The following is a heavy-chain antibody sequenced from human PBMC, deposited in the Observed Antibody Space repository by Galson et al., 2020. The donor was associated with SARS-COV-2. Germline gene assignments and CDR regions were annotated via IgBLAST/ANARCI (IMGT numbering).Heavy chain of an antibody. CDR2: ISGSGDST. J-gene: IGHJ5*02. Sequence: GGSLRLCCAASGLIFSNYAMSWVRQAPGKGLECVSVISGSGDSTKYADSVRGRFTISRDNSKKMLFLQMTSLRAEDTAVYYCVRGGSWNFDSWFDPWGQGTLVAV. CDR1: GLIFSNYA. CDR3: VRGGSWNFDSWFDP. V-gene: IGHV3-23*01. D-gene: IGHD1-7*01.